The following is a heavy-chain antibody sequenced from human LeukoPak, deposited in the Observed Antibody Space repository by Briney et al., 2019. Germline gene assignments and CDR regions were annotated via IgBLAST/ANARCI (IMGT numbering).Heavy chain of an antibody. J-gene: IGHJ3*01. Sequence: GGSLRLSCAASGFTFSRYAMMWVRQAPEKGLEWVSAITGSGGGTYYSDSVKGRFTISRDNSKNTLFLEMNSLRAEDTAVYYCARDPNGDYIGAFDFWGQGTMVTVS. CDR3: ARDPNGDYIGAFDF. D-gene: IGHD4-17*01. CDR2: ITGSGGGT. V-gene: IGHV3-23*01. CDR1: GFTFSRYA.